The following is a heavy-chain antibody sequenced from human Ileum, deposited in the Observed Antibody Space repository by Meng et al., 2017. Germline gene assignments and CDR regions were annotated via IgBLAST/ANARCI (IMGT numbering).Heavy chain of an antibody. V-gene: IGHV4-61*01. CDR2: TYYTGLT. Sequence: QVELPGPGPGLVRPSETLSLSCTVSGASVKFGLYFWSWIRQSPGKTLEWIGHTYYTGLTNYNPSLKSRVAISLDASKNQFSLKLNSVSAADSAVYFCARTYNTPFFDSWGQGTLVTVSS. D-gene: IGHD1-14*01. J-gene: IGHJ4*02. CDR3: ARTYNTPFFDS. CDR1: GASVKFGLYF.